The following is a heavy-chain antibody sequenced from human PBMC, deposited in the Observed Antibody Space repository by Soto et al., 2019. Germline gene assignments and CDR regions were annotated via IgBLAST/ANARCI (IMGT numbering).Heavy chain of an antibody. J-gene: IGHJ4*02. D-gene: IGHD3-16*02. CDR3: ARDDRREYRYGYYFDY. CDR2: IIPILGIA. Sequence: QVQLVQSGAEVKKPGSSVKVSCKASGGTFSSYTISWVRQAPGQGLEWMGRIIPILGIANYAQKFQGRVTITADKSTSTAYMELSSLRSEDTAVYYCARDDRREYRYGYYFDYWGQGTLVTVSS. CDR1: GGTFSSYT. V-gene: IGHV1-69*08.